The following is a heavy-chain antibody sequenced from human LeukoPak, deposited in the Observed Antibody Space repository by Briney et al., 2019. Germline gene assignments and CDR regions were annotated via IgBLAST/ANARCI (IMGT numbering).Heavy chain of an antibody. D-gene: IGHD3-22*01. CDR3: ARLGNYYDSSGYYSAD. CDR1: HGSISSYY. Sequence: SETLSLTCTGSHGSISSYYWSWIPNPPGQGLKRIGYIYYSGSTNYNPYIKSRVTISVDTSKTKFSLKLSSVTAADTAVYYCARLGNYYDSSGYYSADWGQGTLVTVSS. V-gene: IGHV4-59*08. J-gene: IGHJ4*02. CDR2: IYYSGST.